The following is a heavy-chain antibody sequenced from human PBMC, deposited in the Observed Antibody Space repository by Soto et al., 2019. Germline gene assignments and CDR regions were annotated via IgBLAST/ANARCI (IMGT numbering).Heavy chain of an antibody. V-gene: IGHV6-1*01. D-gene: IGHD4-4*01. CDR1: GDSVSSNSAA. CDR3: ARSPYSAVRAFDI. Sequence: SQTLSLTCAISGDSVSSNSAAWNCIRQSPSRGLEWLGRTYYTSKWYNDYAVSVKSRITINPDTSKNQFSLQLNSVTPEDTAVYYCARSPYSAVRAFDIWGQGTMVTVSS. CDR2: TYYTSKWYN. J-gene: IGHJ3*02.